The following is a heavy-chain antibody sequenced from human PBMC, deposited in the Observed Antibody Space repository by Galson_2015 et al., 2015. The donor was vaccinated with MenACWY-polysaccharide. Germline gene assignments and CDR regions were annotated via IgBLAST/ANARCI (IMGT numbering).Heavy chain of an antibody. Sequence: SLRLSCAASGFTFSSYAMSWVRQAPGKGPEWVSAISDSGGTTFYAGSVKGRFTISRDNSKNTLFLQMISLRVEDTAVYYCAKAHIAARPDRRMVYYYYMDVWGKGTMVTVSS. CDR2: ISDSGGTT. D-gene: IGHD6-6*01. V-gene: IGHV3-23*01. J-gene: IGHJ6*03. CDR3: AKAHIAARPDRRMVYYYYMDV. CDR1: GFTFSSYA.